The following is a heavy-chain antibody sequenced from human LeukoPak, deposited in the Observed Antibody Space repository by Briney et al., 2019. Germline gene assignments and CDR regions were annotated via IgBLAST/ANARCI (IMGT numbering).Heavy chain of an antibody. CDR3: ARDYCSSTSCLFDY. D-gene: IGHD2-2*01. J-gene: IGHJ4*02. V-gene: IGHV1-2*06. CDR2: INPNSGDT. Sequence: ASVKVSCKASGYTFTNYAMNWVRQAPGQGLEWMGRINPNSGDTNYAQKFQGRVTMTRDTSISTAYMELSRLRSDDTAVYYCARDYCSSTSCLFDYWGQGTLVTVSS. CDR1: GYTFTNYA.